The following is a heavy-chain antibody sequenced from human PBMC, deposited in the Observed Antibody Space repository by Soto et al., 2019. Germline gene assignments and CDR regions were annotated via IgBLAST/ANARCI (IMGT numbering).Heavy chain of an antibody. CDR3: AKDHPVIEVVKVFEY. J-gene: IGHJ4*02. CDR1: GGSCISYS. CDR2: ISGSGTKT. Sequence: GGSLILSCAASGGSCISYSVSWVRQAPGKGLDWVSAISGSGTKTHYADSVKGRFTISRDNSKNTLYLQMNSLRAEDTAVYYCAKDHPVIEVVKVFEYWGRGALVNVSS. D-gene: IGHD3-22*01. V-gene: IGHV3-23*01.